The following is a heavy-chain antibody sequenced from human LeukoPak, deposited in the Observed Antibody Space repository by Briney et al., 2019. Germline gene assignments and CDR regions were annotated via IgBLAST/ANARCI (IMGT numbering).Heavy chain of an antibody. V-gene: IGHV3-21*01. J-gene: IGHJ4*02. CDR2: ISSSSSYI. Sequence: GGSLRLSCAASGFTFSSYSMNWVRQAPGKGLEWVSSISSSSSYIYYADSVKGRFTISRDNAKNSLYLQMNSLRAEDTAVYHCARGREDTYLGYWGQGTLVTVSS. CDR1: GFTFSSYS. CDR3: ARGREDTYLGY. D-gene: IGHD1-26*01.